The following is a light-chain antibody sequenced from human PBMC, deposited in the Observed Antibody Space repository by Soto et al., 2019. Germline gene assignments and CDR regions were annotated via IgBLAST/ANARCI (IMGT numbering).Light chain of an antibody. CDR3: SSSSISSTPVV. J-gene: IGLJ2*01. CDR2: DVT. V-gene: IGLV2-14*01. CDR1: SSDFGGYYY. Sequence: QSALTQPASVSGSPGQSITISCTGTSSDFGGYYYVSWYQQLPGKAPKLIIYDVTNRPSGVSNRFSGSKSGNTASLTVSGLQAEDEADYYCSSSSISSTPVVFGGGTKLTVL.